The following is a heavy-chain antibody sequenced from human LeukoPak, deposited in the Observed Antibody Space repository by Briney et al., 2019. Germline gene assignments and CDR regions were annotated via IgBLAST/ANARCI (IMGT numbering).Heavy chain of an antibody. CDR3: AHSPPLGYSRYNWFDP. V-gene: IGHV2-5*02. Sequence: TKSGPTLVKPTQTLTLTCTFSGFSLSTSGVGVGWIRQPPGKALEWLALIYWDDDKRYSPSLKSRLTITKDTSKNQVVLTMTNMDPVDTATYYCAHSPPLGYSRYNWFDPWGQGTLVTVSS. J-gene: IGHJ5*02. CDR1: GFSLSTSGVG. D-gene: IGHD2-15*01. CDR2: IYWDDDK.